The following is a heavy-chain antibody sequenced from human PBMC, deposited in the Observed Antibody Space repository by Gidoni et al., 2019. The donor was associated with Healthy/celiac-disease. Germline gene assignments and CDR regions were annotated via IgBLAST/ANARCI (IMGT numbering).Heavy chain of an antibody. CDR3: ARDLTIFGVAYYYYYGMDV. Sequence: EVQLVASGGGLVQPGGSLRLSCAASGFTFSSYWMSWGRQAPGKGLEWVANIKQDGSEKYYVDSVKGRFTISRDNAKNSLYLQMNSLRAEDTAVYYCARDLTIFGVAYYYYYGMDVWGKGTTVTVSS. CDR1: GFTFSSYW. CDR2: IKQDGSEK. J-gene: IGHJ6*04. V-gene: IGHV3-7*05. D-gene: IGHD3-3*01.